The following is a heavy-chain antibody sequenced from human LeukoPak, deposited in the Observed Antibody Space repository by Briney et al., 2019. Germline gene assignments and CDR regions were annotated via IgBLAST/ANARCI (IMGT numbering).Heavy chain of an antibody. CDR3: ARPRGLRYFDN. CDR1: GGSISSGSYY. Sequence: SETLSLTCTVSGGSISSGSYYWSWIRQPAGKGLEWIGRVYSSGSTDYNPSLKSRLSISVDTSKNQFSLKLSSVTAADTAVYYCARPRGLRYFDNWGQGTLVTVSS. V-gene: IGHV4-61*02. D-gene: IGHD3-9*01. CDR2: VYSSGST. J-gene: IGHJ4*02.